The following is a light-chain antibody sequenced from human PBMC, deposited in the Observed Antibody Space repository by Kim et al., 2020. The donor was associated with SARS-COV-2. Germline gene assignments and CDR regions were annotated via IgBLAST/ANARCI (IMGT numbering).Light chain of an antibody. CDR3: MQTLQAPPS. CDR1: ESLLHNKGHNY. J-gene: IGKJ2*03. Sequence: ESTSISCRSSESLLHNKGHNYLDWYLQKPGQSPQLLIYLSSNRASGVSDRFSVSESGTDFTLHISRVEAEDVGLYYCMQTLQAPPSFGQGTKLEI. CDR2: LSS. V-gene: IGKV2-28*01.